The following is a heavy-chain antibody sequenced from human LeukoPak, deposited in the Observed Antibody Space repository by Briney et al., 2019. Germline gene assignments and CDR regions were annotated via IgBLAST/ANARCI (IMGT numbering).Heavy chain of an antibody. J-gene: IGHJ3*02. CDR2: IIPIFGTA. D-gene: IGHD6-19*01. CDR1: GGTFSSYA. V-gene: IGHV1-69*05. CDR3: ARDRVAVAGPDAFDI. Sequence: ASVKVSCKASGGTFSSYAISWVRQAPGQGLEWMGRIIPIFGTANYAQKFQGRVTITTDESTSTAYMELSSLRSEDTAVYYCARDRVAVAGPDAFDIWGQGTMVTASS.